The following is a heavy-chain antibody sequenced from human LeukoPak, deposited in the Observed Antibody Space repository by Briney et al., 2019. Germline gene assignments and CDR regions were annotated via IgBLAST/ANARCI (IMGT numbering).Heavy chain of an antibody. Sequence: SETLSLTCTVSGGSISSYYWSWIRQPPGKGLEWIGNIYYSGSTYYNPSLKSRVTISVDTSKNQFSLKLSSVTAADTAVYYCARHSYYYDSSGYSYWGQGTLVTVSS. CDR3: ARHSYYYDSSGYSY. CDR2: IYYSGST. J-gene: IGHJ4*02. D-gene: IGHD3-22*01. V-gene: IGHV4-59*04. CDR1: GGSISSYY.